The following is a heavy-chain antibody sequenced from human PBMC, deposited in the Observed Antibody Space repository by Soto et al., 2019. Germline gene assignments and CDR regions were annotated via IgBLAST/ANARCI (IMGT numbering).Heavy chain of an antibody. CDR3: ARVNTTLVDHFDC. CDR1: GFSVSATS. V-gene: IGHV3-53*01. Sequence: GGSLRLSCVVSGFSVSATSIFWVRQATGKGLEWVSLMHRGGTTDNADSVKGRFTTSRDKSKNTLYLHMNGLRVEDTAVYYCARVNTTLVDHFDCWGQGTRVTVSS. CDR2: MHRGGTT. D-gene: IGHD5-18*01. J-gene: IGHJ4*02.